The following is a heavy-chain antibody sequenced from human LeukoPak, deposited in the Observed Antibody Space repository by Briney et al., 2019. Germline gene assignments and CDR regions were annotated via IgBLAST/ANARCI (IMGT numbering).Heavy chain of an antibody. CDR2: IRFTGSYI. CDR1: GFTFSSYS. D-gene: IGHD3-16*01. J-gene: IGHJ4*02. CDR3: ARERGTYIDY. Sequence: GGSLRLSCAASGFTFSSYSMNWVRQAPGRGLEWVSSIRFTGSYIYYADSVKGRFTISRDNAKNSLYLQMNSLRAEDTAVFYCARERGTYIDYWGQGTLVTVSS. V-gene: IGHV3-21*01.